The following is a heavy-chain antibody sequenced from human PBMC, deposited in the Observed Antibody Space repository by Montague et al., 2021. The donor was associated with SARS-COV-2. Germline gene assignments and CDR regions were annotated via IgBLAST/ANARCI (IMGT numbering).Heavy chain of an antibody. CDR2: INHSANT. J-gene: IGHJ2*01. CDR1: GGSLSGYY. Sequence: SETLSLTCAVYGGSLSGYYWSWIRQPPEKGLEWIGEINHSANTKYNPSLKSPVTISIDTSKNQFSLKMTSVTAADTATYYCARRGGGEVFARFMYWYFDVWGRGSLVTVSS. V-gene: IGHV4-34*01. D-gene: IGHD2-21*01. CDR3: ARRGGGEVFARFMYWYFDV.